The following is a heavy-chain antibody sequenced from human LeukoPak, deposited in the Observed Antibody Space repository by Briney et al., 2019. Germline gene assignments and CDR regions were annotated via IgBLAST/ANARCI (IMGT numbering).Heavy chain of an antibody. CDR1: GYMFNAYG. J-gene: IGHJ4*02. CDR2: ISRYNGNT. V-gene: IGHV1-18*04. CDR3: AREVILNAAYCSDCNSGQFFDH. Sequence: ASVKVSCKASGYMFNAYGISWVRQAPGQGLKWMGWISRYNGNTNYPQKFQGRVNVTTDTSTTTAYMELTSLTSDDTAMYYCAREVILNAAYCSDCNSGQFFDHWGQGTLVTVSS. D-gene: IGHD2-15*01.